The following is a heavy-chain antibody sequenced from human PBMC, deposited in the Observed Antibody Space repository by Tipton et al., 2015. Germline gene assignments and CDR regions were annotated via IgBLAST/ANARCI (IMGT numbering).Heavy chain of an antibody. CDR1: GGSISSAGYY. V-gene: IGHV4-31*03. CDR3: ARTTDINYSHYGKAFDY. D-gene: IGHD4-11*01. J-gene: IGHJ4*02. CDR2: IYYRGST. Sequence: TLSLTCTVSGGSISSAGYYWSWIRQYPEKGLQWIGYIYYRGSTHYNPSLKSRVAISVDTSRNQFSLNLTSVTAADTAVYYCARTTDINYSHYGKAFDYWGQGALVSVSS.